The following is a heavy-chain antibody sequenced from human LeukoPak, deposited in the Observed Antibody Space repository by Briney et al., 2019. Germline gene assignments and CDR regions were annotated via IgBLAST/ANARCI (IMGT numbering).Heavy chain of an antibody. CDR3: ARDRDYYDSSGYYYFDY. CDR1: GFTFSDYA. Sequence: PGGSLRLSCAASGFTFSDYAMSWVRQAPGKGLEWVSSMSGSGGSTYYADSVKGRFTISRDNSKNTLYLQMNSLRAEDTAVYYCARDRDYYDSSGYYYFDYWGQGTLVTVSS. CDR2: MSGSGGST. V-gene: IGHV3-23*01. D-gene: IGHD3-22*01. J-gene: IGHJ4*02.